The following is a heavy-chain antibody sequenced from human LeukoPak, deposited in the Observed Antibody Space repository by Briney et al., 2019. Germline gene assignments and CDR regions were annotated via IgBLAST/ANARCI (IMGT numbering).Heavy chain of an antibody. V-gene: IGHV4-34*01. D-gene: IGHD6-6*01. CDR3: ARGRPSSKQRIAARRYYYYMDV. Sequence: SETLSLTCAVYGGSFSGYYWSWIRQPPGKGLEWIGEINHSGSTNYNPSLKSRVTISVDTSKNQFSLKLSSVSAADTAVYYCARGRPSSKQRIAARRYYYYMDVWGKGTTVTASS. CDR1: GGSFSGYY. CDR2: INHSGST. J-gene: IGHJ6*03.